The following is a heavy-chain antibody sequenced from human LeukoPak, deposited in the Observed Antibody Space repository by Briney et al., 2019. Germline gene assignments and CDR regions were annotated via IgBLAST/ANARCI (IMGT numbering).Heavy chain of an antibody. CDR2: IYYSGST. V-gene: IGHV4-61*01. CDR1: GGSISSSSSY. J-gene: IGHJ4*02. D-gene: IGHD6-13*01. CDR3: ARFDSSSWFFDY. Sequence: SETLSLTCTVSGGSISSSSSYWSWIRQPPGKGLEWIGYIYYSGSTDYNPSLKSRVTISVDTSKNQFSLKLTSVTAADTAVYYCARFDSSSWFFDYWGQGTLVTVSS.